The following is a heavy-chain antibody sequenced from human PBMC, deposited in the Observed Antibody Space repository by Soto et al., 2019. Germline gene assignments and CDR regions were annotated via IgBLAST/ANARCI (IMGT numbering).Heavy chain of an antibody. CDR1: GFRFDDYA. CDR2: ISWDSNSI. Sequence: EVQLVESGGGLVQPGRSLRLSCVASGFRFDDYAKHWVRQAPGKGLEWVSGISWDSNSIGYADSVKGRFTISRDSAKNSLYLQMNSLRAEDTALYYCVKDIEENQLLYDAFGIWGQGTMVTVSS. D-gene: IGHD2-2*01. J-gene: IGHJ3*02. V-gene: IGHV3-9*01. CDR3: VKDIEENQLLYDAFGI.